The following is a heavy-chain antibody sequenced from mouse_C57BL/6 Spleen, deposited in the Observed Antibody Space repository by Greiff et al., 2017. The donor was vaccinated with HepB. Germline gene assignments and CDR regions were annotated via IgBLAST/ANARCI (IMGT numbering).Heavy chain of an antibody. Sequence: QVQLQQSGAELARPGASVKLSCKASGYTFTSYGISWVKQRTGQGLEWIGEIYPRSGNTYYNEKFKGKATLTADKSASTAYMELRRLTSEDSAVYFCARGGDYDEYFDVWGTGTTVTVSS. CDR3: ARGGDYDEYFDV. CDR1: GYTFTSYG. CDR2: IYPRSGNT. V-gene: IGHV1-81*01. D-gene: IGHD2-4*01. J-gene: IGHJ1*03.